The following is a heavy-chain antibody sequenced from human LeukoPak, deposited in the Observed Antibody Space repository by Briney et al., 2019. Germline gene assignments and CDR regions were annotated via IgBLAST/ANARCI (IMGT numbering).Heavy chain of an antibody. CDR2: ISDSGGST. V-gene: IGHV3-23*01. CDR1: GFTFSSYA. D-gene: IGHD6-13*01. J-gene: IGHJ1*01. Sequence: PGGSLRLSCAASGFTFSSYAMSWVRQAPVKGLEWVSAISDSGGSTYYADSVTGRFTVSRDNSKNTLYLQMNSLRAEDTAVYYCAKDLHSRSWYNYFQHWGQGTLVTVSS. CDR3: AKDLHSRSWYNYFQH.